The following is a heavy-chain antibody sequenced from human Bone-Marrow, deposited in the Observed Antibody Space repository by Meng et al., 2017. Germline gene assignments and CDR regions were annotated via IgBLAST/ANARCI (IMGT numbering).Heavy chain of an antibody. V-gene: IGHV3-30*04. CDR3: ARGQYYYDSSGYYPFDY. Sequence: GGSLRLSCAASGFTFSSYAMHWVRQAPGKGLEWVAVISYDGSNKYYADSVKGRFTISRDNSKNTLYLQMNSLRAEDTAVYYCARGQYYYDSSGYYPFDYWGHGTRVTVSS. CDR2: ISYDGSNK. J-gene: IGHJ4*01. D-gene: IGHD3-22*01. CDR1: GFTFSSYA.